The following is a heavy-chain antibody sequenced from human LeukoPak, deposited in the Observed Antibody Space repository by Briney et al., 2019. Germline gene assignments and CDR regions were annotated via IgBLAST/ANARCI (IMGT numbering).Heavy chain of an antibody. Sequence: GASVRVSCKASGYTFTSYDINWVRQATGQGLEWMGWMNPNRGNTGYAQKFQGRVTMTRDTSISTAYMELSRLRSDGTAVYYCARIEWELLNAGSWGQGTLVTVSS. V-gene: IGHV1-8*01. J-gene: IGHJ5*02. D-gene: IGHD1-26*01. CDR2: MNPNRGNT. CDR3: ARIEWELLNAGS. CDR1: GYTFTSYD.